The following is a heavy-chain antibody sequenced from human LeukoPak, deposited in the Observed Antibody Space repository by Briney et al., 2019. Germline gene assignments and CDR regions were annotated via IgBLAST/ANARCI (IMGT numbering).Heavy chain of an antibody. CDR3: ASQRSGWYEGSSGSYYFDY. CDR1: GFTFSSYW. J-gene: IGHJ4*02. D-gene: IGHD6-19*01. V-gene: IGHV3-7*01. CDR2: IKQDGSEK. Sequence: PGGSLRLSCAASGFTFSSYWMSWVRQAPGKGLEWVANIKQDGSEKYYVDSVKGRFTISRDNAKNSLYLQMNSLRAEDTAVFYCASQRSGWYEGSSGSYYFDYWGQGTLVTASS.